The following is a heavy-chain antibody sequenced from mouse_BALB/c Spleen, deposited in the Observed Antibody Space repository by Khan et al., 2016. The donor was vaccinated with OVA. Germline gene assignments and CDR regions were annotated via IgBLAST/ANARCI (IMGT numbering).Heavy chain of an antibody. CDR3: AKSYYDYDVYYAMDY. J-gene: IGHJ4*01. D-gene: IGHD2-4*01. Sequence: QVQLKQSGPGLVAPSQSLSITCTVSGFSLTNYGVHWVRQPPGKGLEWLGVIWAGGSTNYNSALMSRLSIYKDNSKRQVFLEMNSLQTVDTAMYYCAKSYYDYDVYYAMDYWGQGTSVTVSS. CDR1: GFSLTNYG. V-gene: IGHV2-9*02. CDR2: IWAGGST.